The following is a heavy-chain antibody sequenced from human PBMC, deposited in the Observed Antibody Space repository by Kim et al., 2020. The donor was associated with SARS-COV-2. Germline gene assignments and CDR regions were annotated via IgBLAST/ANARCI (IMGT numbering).Heavy chain of an antibody. Sequence: ASVKVSCKASGYTFTSYAMHWVRQAPRQRLEWMGWINAGNGNTKYSQKFQGRVTITRDTSASTAYMELSSLRSEDTAVYYCARDLPDYSGYEYDYWGQGTLVTVSS. V-gene: IGHV1-3*01. J-gene: IGHJ4*02. CDR2: INAGNGNT. CDR1: GYTFTSYA. CDR3: ARDLPDYSGYEYDY. D-gene: IGHD5-12*01.